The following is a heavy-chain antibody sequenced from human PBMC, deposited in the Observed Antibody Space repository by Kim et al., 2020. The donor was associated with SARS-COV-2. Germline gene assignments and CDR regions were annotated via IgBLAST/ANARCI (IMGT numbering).Heavy chain of an antibody. CDR3: ARSPTRGVRLIDYFDY. J-gene: IGHJ4*02. Sequence: SVKGRFTISRDNAKNSLYLQMNSLRAEDTAVYYCARSPTRGVRLIDYFDYWGQGTLVTVSS. D-gene: IGHD3-10*01. V-gene: IGHV3-21*01.